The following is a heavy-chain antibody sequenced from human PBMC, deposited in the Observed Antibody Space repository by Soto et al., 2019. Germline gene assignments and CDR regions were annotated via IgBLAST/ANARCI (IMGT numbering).Heavy chain of an antibody. D-gene: IGHD3-10*01. CDR3: ARETGYYYGSGGVYP. V-gene: IGHV3-30-3*01. J-gene: IGHJ5*02. CDR2: ISYDGSNK. CDR1: GFTFSSYA. Sequence: QVQLVESGGGVVQPGRSLRLSCAASGFTFSSYAMHWVRRAPGKGLEWVAVISYDGSNKYYADSVKGRFTISRDNSKNTLYLQMNSLRAEDTAVYYCARETGYYYGSGGVYPWGQGTLVTVSS.